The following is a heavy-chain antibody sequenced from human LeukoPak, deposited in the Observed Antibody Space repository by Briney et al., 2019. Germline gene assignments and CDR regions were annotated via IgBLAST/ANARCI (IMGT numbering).Heavy chain of an antibody. CDR3: AREFFPKGGGGFDY. Sequence: ASETLSLTCTVSGGSISSSSYYWGWIRQPPGKGLEWIGSIYYSGSTYYNPSLKSRVTISVDTSKNQFSLKLSSVTAADTAVYYCAREFFPKGGGGFDYWGQGTLVTVSS. J-gene: IGHJ4*02. V-gene: IGHV4-39*07. D-gene: IGHD2-15*01. CDR2: IYYSGST. CDR1: GGSISSSSYY.